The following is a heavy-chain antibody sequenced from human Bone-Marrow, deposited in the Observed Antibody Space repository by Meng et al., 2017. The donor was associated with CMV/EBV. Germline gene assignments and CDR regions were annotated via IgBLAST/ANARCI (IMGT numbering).Heavy chain of an antibody. Sequence: GGSLRLSCAASGFTFSSYEMNWVRQAPGKGLEWVSYISSSGSTIYYADSVKGRFTISRDNAKNPLYLQMNSLRAEDTAVYYCARDRADIVVVPPSYYYGMYVWGQGTTVTVSS. CDR1: GFTFSSYE. J-gene: IGHJ6*02. CDR2: ISSSGSTI. V-gene: IGHV3-48*03. CDR3: ARDRADIVVVPPSYYYGMYV. D-gene: IGHD2-2*01.